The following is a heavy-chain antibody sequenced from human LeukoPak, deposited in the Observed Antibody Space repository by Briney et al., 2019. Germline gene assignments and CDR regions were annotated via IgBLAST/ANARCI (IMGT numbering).Heavy chain of an antibody. CDR3: ARVFVGENFDH. CDR2: VNSDGTRT. Sequence: PGGYLRVSCEASGFTFSSYWMDWVRQAPGKGLVWVSGVNSDGTRTRYAESVKGRFSISRDNAKNTLYLQMNSLRAEDTAVYFCARVFVGENFDHWGQGTLVTVSS. CDR1: GFTFSSYW. D-gene: IGHD3-10*02. V-gene: IGHV3-74*01. J-gene: IGHJ4*02.